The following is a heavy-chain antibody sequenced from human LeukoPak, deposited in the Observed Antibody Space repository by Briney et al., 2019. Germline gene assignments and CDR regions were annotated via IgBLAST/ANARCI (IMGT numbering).Heavy chain of an antibody. CDR2: IYNSVTT. Sequence: SETLSLTCTVSGVSISSYYWNWIRQTPGKGLEWIGYIYNSVTTHYSPSLKSRVTMSIDTSKNQFSLRLSSVTAADTAVYYCARLRAYYYDSSGYYNFDFWGQGTLVTVSS. D-gene: IGHD3-22*01. CDR1: GVSISSYY. V-gene: IGHV4-59*08. CDR3: ARLRAYYYDSSGYYNFDF. J-gene: IGHJ4*02.